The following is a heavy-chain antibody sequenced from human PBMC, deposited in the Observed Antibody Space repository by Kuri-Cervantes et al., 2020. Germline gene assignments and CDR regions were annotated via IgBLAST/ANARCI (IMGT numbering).Heavy chain of an antibody. CDR3: ARDRYQLLLTPKGAWFDP. CDR2: ISYDGSNK. Sequence: GESLKISCAASGFTFSSYGMHWVRQAPGKGLEWVAVISYDGSNKYYADSVKGRFTISRDNSKNTLYLQMNSLRAEDTAVYYCARDRYQLLLTPKGAWFDPWGQGTLVTVSS. CDR1: GFTFSSYG. V-gene: IGHV3-30*03. J-gene: IGHJ5*02. D-gene: IGHD2-2*01.